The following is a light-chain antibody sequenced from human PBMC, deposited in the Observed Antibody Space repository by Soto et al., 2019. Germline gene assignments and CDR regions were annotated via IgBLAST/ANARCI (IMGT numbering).Light chain of an antibody. J-gene: IGLJ1*01. Sequence: QSVLTQPASVSGSPGQSITISCTGTSSDVGGYNYVSWYQQHPGKAPKLMIYDVSNRPSGASNRFSGSKSGNTASLTISGLQAEDEADYYCSSYTSSSTLPYVFGTGPKVTVL. V-gene: IGLV2-14*01. CDR2: DVS. CDR1: SSDVGGYNY. CDR3: SSYTSSSTLPYV.